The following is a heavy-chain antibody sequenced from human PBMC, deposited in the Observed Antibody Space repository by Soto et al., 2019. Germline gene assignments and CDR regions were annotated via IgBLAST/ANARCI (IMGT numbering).Heavy chain of an antibody. J-gene: IGHJ4*02. CDR1: GFTFSTHA. CDR2: VYFDGSNK. V-gene: IGHV3-30-3*01. CDR3: ARDQTGITTAGGGRIDH. D-gene: IGHD6-13*01. Sequence: QVQLVESGGGVVQPGRSLRLSCAASGFTFSTHAMHWVRQAPGKGLECVAIVYFDGSNKYYADSVKGRFTISRDNSKNTLYLQMSGLTPEDTALYYCARDQTGITTAGGGRIDHWGQGTLVTVSS.